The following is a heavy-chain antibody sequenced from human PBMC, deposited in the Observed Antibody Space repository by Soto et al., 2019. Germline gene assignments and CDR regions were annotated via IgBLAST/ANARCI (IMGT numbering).Heavy chain of an antibody. CDR3: ARGNYKLYYYYYGMDV. D-gene: IGHD1-7*01. V-gene: IGHV4-4*02. CDR1: GGSISSSNW. J-gene: IGHJ6*02. Sequence: SETLSLTCAVSGGSISSSNWWSWVRQPPGKGLEWIGEIYHSGSTNYNPSLKSRVTISVDKSKNQFSLKLSSVTAADTAVYYCARGNYKLYYYYYGMDVWGQGXTVTVSS. CDR2: IYHSGST.